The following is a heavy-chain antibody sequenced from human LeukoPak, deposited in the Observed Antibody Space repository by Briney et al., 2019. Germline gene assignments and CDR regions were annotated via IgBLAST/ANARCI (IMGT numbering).Heavy chain of an antibody. CDR1: GFTFDDYA. Sequence: LRLSCAASGFTFDDYAMHWVRQAPGKGLEWVSGISWNSGSIGYADSVKGRFTISRDNAKNSLYLQMNSLRAEDTALYYCAKSKVGARDNWFDPWGQGTLVTVSS. V-gene: IGHV3-9*01. CDR2: ISWNSGSI. D-gene: IGHD1-26*01. J-gene: IGHJ5*02. CDR3: AKSKVGARDNWFDP.